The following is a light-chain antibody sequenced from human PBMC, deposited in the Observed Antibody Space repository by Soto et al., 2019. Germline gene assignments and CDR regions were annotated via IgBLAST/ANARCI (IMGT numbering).Light chain of an antibody. CDR3: SSCTSSDTPV. V-gene: IGLV2-14*01. CDR1: SSDVGYSNH. Sequence: QSAPTQPASVSGSPGQSITISCTGASSDVGYSNHVSWYQQHPGKVPKLIIYDVNNRPSGVSYRFSGSKSGNTASLTISGLQSEDDGDYYCSSCTSSDTPVFGGGTKLTVL. CDR2: DVN. J-gene: IGLJ3*02.